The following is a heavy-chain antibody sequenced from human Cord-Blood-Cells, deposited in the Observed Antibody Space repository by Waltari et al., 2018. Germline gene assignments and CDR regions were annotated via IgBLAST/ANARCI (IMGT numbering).Heavy chain of an antibody. CDR3: ARAIAAAGAFDI. Sequence: QVQLQESGPGLVKPSATLSLTCTVPGGSISSYYWSWLRQPPGKGLEWIGYIYYSGSTNYNPSLKSRVTISVDTSKNQFSLKLSSVTAADTAVYYCARAIAAAGAFDIWGQGTMVTVSS. D-gene: IGHD6-13*01. CDR2: IYYSGST. CDR1: GGSISSYY. V-gene: IGHV4-59*01. J-gene: IGHJ3*02.